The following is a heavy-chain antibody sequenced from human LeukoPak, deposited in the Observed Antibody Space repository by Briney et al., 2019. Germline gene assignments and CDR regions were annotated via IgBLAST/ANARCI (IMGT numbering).Heavy chain of an antibody. D-gene: IGHD6-13*01. J-gene: IGHJ6*02. V-gene: IGHV3-23*01. CDR3: ARRIAAAGYYYYYGMDV. Sequence: PGGSLRLSCAASGFTFSSHAMSWVRQAPGKGLEWVSGISGSGGSTYYADSVKGRFTISRDNSKNTLYVQMNSLRAEDTAVYYCARRIAAAGYYYYYGMDVWGQGTTVTVSS. CDR2: ISGSGGST. CDR1: GFTFSSHA.